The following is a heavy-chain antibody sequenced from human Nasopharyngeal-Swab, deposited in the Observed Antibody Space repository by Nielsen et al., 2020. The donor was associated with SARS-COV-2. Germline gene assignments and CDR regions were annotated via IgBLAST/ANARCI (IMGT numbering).Heavy chain of an antibody. CDR2: IIPIFGTA. CDR3: AREPGGIVAPDRHFDP. D-gene: IGHD3-22*01. J-gene: IGHJ5*02. V-gene: IGHV1-69*05. Sequence: WVRQAPGQGLEWMGGIIPIFGTANYARKFQGRVTMTRDPSTSTVYLDLSSLKSEDTAVYFCAREPGGIVAPDRHFDPWGQGTLVTVSS.